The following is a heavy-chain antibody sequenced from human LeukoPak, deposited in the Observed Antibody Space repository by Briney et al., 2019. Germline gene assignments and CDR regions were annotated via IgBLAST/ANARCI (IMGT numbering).Heavy chain of an antibody. CDR1: GYTFTSYA. CDR3: ASSRGSSWYWDFDY. D-gene: IGHD6-13*01. CDR2: INTNTGNP. Sequence: ASVKVSCKASGYTFTSYAMNWVRQAPGQGLKWMGWINTNTGNPTYAQGFTGRFVFSLDTSVSTAYLQISSLKAEDTAVYYCASSRGSSWYWDFDYWGQGTLVTVSS. J-gene: IGHJ4*02. V-gene: IGHV7-4-1*02.